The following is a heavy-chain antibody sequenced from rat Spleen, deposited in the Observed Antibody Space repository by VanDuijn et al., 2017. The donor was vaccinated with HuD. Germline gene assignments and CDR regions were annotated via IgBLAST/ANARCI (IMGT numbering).Heavy chain of an antibody. CDR3: ARWLTGDWYFDF. CDR2: ISYSGST. V-gene: IGHV3-1*01. CDR1: GYSITSNY. Sequence: EVQLQESGPGLVKPSQSLSLTCSVTGYSITSNYWGWIRKFPGNKMEWMGYISYSGSTSYNPSLKSRISITRDTSKNQFFLQLNSVTTEDTATYYCARWLTGDWYFDFWGPGTMVTVSS. J-gene: IGHJ1*01. D-gene: IGHD5-1*01.